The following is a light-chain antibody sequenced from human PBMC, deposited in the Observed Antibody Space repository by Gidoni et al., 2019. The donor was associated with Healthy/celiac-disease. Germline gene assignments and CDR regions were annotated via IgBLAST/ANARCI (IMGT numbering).Light chain of an antibody. CDR3: QQYYSTPRT. CDR2: AAS. Sequence: DIQMTQSPSSLSASVGDRVTITCRASQGISNSLAWYQQKPGKAPNLLLYAASTLESGVPSRFSGSGSGTDYTLTISSLQPEDFATYYCQQYYSTPRTFGQXTKLEIK. V-gene: IGKV1-NL1*01. CDR1: QGISNS. J-gene: IGKJ2*01.